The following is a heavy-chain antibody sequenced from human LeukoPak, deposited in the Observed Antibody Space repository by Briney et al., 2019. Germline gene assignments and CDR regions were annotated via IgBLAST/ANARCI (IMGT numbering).Heavy chain of an antibody. Sequence: GGALRLSCAASGFTFSSYEMNWVRQAPGKGLEGFSYISNSGSTIYYADSVKGRFTISRDNAKNSLSLQMNSLRAEDTAVYYCARDPPTVTTQPPDYWGQGTLVTVSS. D-gene: IGHD4-17*01. CDR2: ISNSGSTI. J-gene: IGHJ4*02. V-gene: IGHV3-48*03. CDR3: ARDPPTVTTQPPDY. CDR1: GFTFSSYE.